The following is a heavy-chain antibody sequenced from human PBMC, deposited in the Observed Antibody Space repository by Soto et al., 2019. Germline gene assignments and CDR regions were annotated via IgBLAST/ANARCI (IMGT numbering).Heavy chain of an antibody. CDR2: IIPSYDRT. CDR1: GDDFQSHA. J-gene: IGHJ4*02. D-gene: IGHD4-17*01. V-gene: IGHV1-69*06. Sequence: QVLLIQSGSEVKKPGSSVKVSCKASGDDFQSHAIHWVRQSPGQGLEYMRRIIPSYDRTKYAQKFQGRLTVTADMYTSTVYMKLSSLRSEATAVYYCARDASNDYGDDTFDYWGQGTKVIVSS. CDR3: ARDASNDYGDDTFDY.